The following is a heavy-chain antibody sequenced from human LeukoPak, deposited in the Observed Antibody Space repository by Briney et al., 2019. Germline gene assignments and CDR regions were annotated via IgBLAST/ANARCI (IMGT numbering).Heavy chain of an antibody. D-gene: IGHD2-2*01. Sequence: GGSLRLSCAASGFTFSSYGMSWVRQAPGKGLEWVSAISGSGGSTYYADSVKGRFTISRDNSKNTLYLQMNSLRAEDTAVYYCAKDSELLSYYYYYMDVWGKGTTVTISS. CDR2: ISGSGGST. V-gene: IGHV3-23*01. CDR1: GFTFSSYG. CDR3: AKDSELLSYYYYYMDV. J-gene: IGHJ6*03.